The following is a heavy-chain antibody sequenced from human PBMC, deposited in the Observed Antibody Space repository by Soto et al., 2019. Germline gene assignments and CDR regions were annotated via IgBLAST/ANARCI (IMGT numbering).Heavy chain of an antibody. Sequence: GGSLRLSCAASGFTFSSYGMHWVRQAPGKGLEWVAVIWYDGSNKYYADSVKGRFTISRDNSKNTLYLQMNSLRAEDTAVYYCARDSDYYDSSGLLDYWGQGTLVTVSS. D-gene: IGHD3-22*01. CDR2: IWYDGSNK. CDR1: GFTFSSYG. V-gene: IGHV3-33*01. CDR3: ARDSDYYDSSGLLDY. J-gene: IGHJ4*02.